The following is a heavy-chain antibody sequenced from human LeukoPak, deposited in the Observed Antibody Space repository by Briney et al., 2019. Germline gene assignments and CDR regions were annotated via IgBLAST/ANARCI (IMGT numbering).Heavy chain of an antibody. D-gene: IGHD2-2*01. V-gene: IGHV3-30-3*01. J-gene: IGHJ4*02. Sequence: GGSLRLSCAASGFTFSTYAMHWVRQAPGKGLEWVAFISYDGTNKYCADSVKGRFTISRDNSKNTLYLQMNSLRAEDTAVYYCAIHPLGYCSSTSCPPGYWGQGTLVTVSS. CDR1: GFTFSTYA. CDR2: ISYDGTNK. CDR3: AIHPLGYCSSTSCPPGY.